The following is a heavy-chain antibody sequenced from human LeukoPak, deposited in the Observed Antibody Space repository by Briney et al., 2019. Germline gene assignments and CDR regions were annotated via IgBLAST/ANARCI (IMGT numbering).Heavy chain of an antibody. Sequence: KTSETLSLTCTVASGSISSYYWNWIRQPPGKGLEWIGEINHSGSTYYNPSLKSRVIISVDTSKNHFSLKLSSVTAADTAVYYCARAPNYDFWSGYLDYWGQGTLVTVSS. CDR3: ARAPNYDFWSGYLDY. J-gene: IGHJ4*02. V-gene: IGHV4-59*08. CDR1: SGSISSYY. CDR2: INHSGST. D-gene: IGHD3-3*01.